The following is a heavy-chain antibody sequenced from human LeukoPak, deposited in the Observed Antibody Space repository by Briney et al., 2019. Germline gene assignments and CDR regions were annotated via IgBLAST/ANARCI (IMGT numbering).Heavy chain of an antibody. V-gene: IGHV4-31*03. D-gene: IGHD6-6*01. CDR1: GGSISSGGYY. CDR3: AKRPRQLTKGYFDY. J-gene: IGHJ4*02. CDR2: IYYSGST. Sequence: SETLSLTCTVSGGSISSGGYYWSWIRQHPGKGLEWIGYIYYSGSTYYNPSLKSRVTISVDTSKNQFSLKLSSVTAADTAVYYCAKRPRQLTKGYFDYWGQGTLVTVSS.